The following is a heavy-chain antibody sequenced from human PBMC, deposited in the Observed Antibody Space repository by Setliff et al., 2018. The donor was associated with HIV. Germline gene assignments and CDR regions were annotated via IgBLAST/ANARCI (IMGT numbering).Heavy chain of an antibody. CDR1: GYSISSGYY. Sequence: NPSETLSLTCAVSGYSISSGYYWGWIRQPPGKGLEWVGSIYHSGTTYYNPSLKSRVTISVDTSKNQFSLKLSSVTAADTAVYYCARHDSGGHYSLDYWGQGTLVTVSS. D-gene: IGHD3-22*01. J-gene: IGHJ4*02. V-gene: IGHV4-38-2*01. CDR2: IYHSGTT. CDR3: ARHDSGGHYSLDY.